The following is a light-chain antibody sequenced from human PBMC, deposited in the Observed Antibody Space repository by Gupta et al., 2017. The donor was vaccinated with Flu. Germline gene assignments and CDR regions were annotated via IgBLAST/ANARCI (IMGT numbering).Light chain of an antibody. CDR2: EVS. Sequence: QSALTQPASVSGSPGQSITISCIGTSNDIGAYNYVSWYQQLPGKAPKLIIYEVSNRPSGVSNRFSGSKSGDTASLTISGLQGEDEADYYCNSYTLSHTVVFGGGTKLAVL. V-gene: IGLV2-14*01. CDR1: SNDIGAYNY. J-gene: IGLJ3*02. CDR3: NSYTLSHTVV.